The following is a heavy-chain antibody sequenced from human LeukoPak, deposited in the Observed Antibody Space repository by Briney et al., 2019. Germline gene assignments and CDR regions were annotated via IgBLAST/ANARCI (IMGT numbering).Heavy chain of an antibody. D-gene: IGHD3-22*01. CDR3: AKAPYDSSGYLAG. V-gene: IGHV3-9*01. CDR1: GFTFDDYA. Sequence: GGSLRLSCAASGFTFDDYAMHWVRQAPGKGLEWVSGISWNSGSIGYADSVKGRFTISRDNAKNSLYLQMNSLRAEDTALYYCAKAPYDSSGYLAGWGQGTLVTVSS. J-gene: IGHJ4*02. CDR2: ISWNSGSI.